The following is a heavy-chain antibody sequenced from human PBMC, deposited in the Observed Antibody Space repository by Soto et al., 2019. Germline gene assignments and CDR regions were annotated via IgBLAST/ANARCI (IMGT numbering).Heavy chain of an antibody. V-gene: IGHV1-69*04. CDR3: AREPDYGDYVDQAFDP. J-gene: IGHJ5*02. CDR1: GGTFSSYT. D-gene: IGHD4-17*01. CDR2: IIPILGIA. Sequence: SVKVSCKASGGTFSSYTISWVRQAPGQGLEWMGRIIPILGIANYAQKFQGRVTITADKSTSTAYMELSSLRSEDTAVYYCAREPDYGDYVDQAFDPWGQGTLVTVSS.